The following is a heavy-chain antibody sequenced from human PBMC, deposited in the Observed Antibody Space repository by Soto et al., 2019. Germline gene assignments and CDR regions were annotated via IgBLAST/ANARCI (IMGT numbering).Heavy chain of an antibody. Sequence: QVQLAQSGAEERKPGASVKVSCESTGYTFTAYAMHWARQAPGQRLEWMGWINPANGNTKYSQKLQGRLTITSDTSANTVYMELNSLTSEDTAMYYCTRSAISPYGGLIGPFDYWGQGNLVTVSS. J-gene: IGHJ4*02. V-gene: IGHV1-3*05. CDR2: INPANGNT. D-gene: IGHD3-16*02. CDR3: TRSAISPYGGLIGPFDY. CDR1: GYTFTAYA.